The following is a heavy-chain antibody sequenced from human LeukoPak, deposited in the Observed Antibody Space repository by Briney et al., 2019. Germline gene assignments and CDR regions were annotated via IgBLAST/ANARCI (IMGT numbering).Heavy chain of an antibody. J-gene: IGHJ1*01. CDR2: MNPNSGNT. Sequence: GASVKVSCKASGYTFTSYDINWVRQATGQGLEWMGWMNPNSGNTGYAQKFQGRVTMTRNTSISTAYMELSSLRYEDTAVYYCARNGQQLRYFQHWGQGTLVTVSS. CDR3: ARNGQQLRYFQH. V-gene: IGHV1-8*01. CDR1: GYTFTSYD. D-gene: IGHD6-13*01.